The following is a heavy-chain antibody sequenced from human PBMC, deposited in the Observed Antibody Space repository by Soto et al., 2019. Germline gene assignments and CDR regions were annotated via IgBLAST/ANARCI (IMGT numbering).Heavy chain of an antibody. CDR3: ARHDYGRRENWFDP. V-gene: IGHV4-39*01. J-gene: IGHJ5*02. CDR1: GGSISSSSYY. CDR2: IYYSGST. D-gene: IGHD4-17*01. Sequence: QLQLQESGPGLVKPSETLSLTCTVSGGSISSSSYYWGWIRQPPGKGLEWIGSIYYSGSTYYNPSLKSRVTLSVDTSKNQFSLKLSSVTAADTAVYYCARHDYGRRENWFDPWGQGTLVTVSS.